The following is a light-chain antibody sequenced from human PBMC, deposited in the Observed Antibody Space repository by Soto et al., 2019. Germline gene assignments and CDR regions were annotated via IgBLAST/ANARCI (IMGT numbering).Light chain of an antibody. CDR2: EVF. CDR3: SSYTTNNAHV. Sequence: QSALTQPASVSASPGQSISLSCTGTSNDVGAFDYVSWYQQHPGKAPKLIIFEVFNRPSGVSTRFSGSKSGSTASLTISGLKAEDEADYFCSSYTTNNAHVFGGGTKVTVL. CDR1: SNDVGAFDY. V-gene: IGLV2-14*01. J-gene: IGLJ2*01.